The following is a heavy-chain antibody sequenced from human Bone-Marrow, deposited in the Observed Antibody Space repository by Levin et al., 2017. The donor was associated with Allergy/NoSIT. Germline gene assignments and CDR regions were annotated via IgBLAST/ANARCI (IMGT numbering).Heavy chain of an antibody. D-gene: IGHD2-2*01. J-gene: IGHJ4*02. V-gene: IGHV3-30*18. CDR2: ISADGSNK. CDR1: GFTFSSYG. CDR3: AKGPEDIVVILAAPYYFDY. Sequence: PGGSLRLSCAASGFTFSSYGMHWVRQAPGKGLEWVAVISADGSNKYYADSVKGRFTISRDNSKNTLYLQMNSLRAEDTAVYYCAKGPEDIVVILAAPYYFDYWGQGTLVTVSS.